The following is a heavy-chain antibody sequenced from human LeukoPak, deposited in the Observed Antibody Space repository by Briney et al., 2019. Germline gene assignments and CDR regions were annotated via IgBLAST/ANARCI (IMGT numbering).Heavy chain of an antibody. CDR3: ARDNSVGDNAWWFDP. CDR2: IIPIFGTA. Sequence: RRASVKVSCKASGGTFSSYAISWVRQAPGQGLEWMGGIIPIFGTANYAQKFQGRVTITADESTSTAYMELSSLRSEDTAVYYCARDNSVGDNAWWFDPWGQGTLVTVSS. CDR1: GGTFSSYA. D-gene: IGHD1-26*01. J-gene: IGHJ5*02. V-gene: IGHV1-69*13.